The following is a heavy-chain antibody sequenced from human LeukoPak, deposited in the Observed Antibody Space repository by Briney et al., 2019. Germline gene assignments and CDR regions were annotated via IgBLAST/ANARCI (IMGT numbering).Heavy chain of an antibody. CDR1: GFTFSNYA. CDR3: AKWGDFGTWTDYYVSDF. V-gene: IGHV3-23*01. Sequence: GGSLRLSCVASGFTFSNYAMSWVRQAPGKRLEWVSAVTGRGGSTYYADSVKGRFTISRDNSRNTLFLQMNSLRAEDTAIYYCAKWGDFGTWTDYYVSDFWGQGTLVTVSS. CDR2: VTGRGGST. D-gene: IGHD3/OR15-3a*01. J-gene: IGHJ4*02.